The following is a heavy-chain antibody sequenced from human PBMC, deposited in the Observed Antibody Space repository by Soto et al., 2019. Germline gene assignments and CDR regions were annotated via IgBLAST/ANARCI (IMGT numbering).Heavy chain of an antibody. CDR3: ARAGSGWYWDFDY. CDR2: ISAYNGNT. CDR1: GYTFTSYG. V-gene: IGHV1-18*01. D-gene: IGHD6-13*01. J-gene: IGHJ4*02. Sequence: QVQLVQSGAEVKKPGASVKVSCKASGYTFTSYGISWVRQAPGQGLEWMGWISAYNGNTNSAQKLQGRVTMPTDTSTSTANTELRSLRSDDKAVYYCARAGSGWYWDFDYWCQGTLVPVSS.